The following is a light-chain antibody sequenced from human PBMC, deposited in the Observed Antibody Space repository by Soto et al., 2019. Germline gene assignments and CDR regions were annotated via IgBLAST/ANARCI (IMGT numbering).Light chain of an antibody. CDR1: RIGSKS. J-gene: IGLJ1*01. Sequence: SYELTQPPSVSVAPGQTATITCGGDRIGSKSVHWFQQRPGQAPVLVVYDDRDRPSGIPERFSGSNSGNTATLTISGVEAGDEAAYYCQVWESSSDHSVFGTGTKVTV. V-gene: IGLV3-21*02. CDR3: QVWESSSDHSV. CDR2: DDR.